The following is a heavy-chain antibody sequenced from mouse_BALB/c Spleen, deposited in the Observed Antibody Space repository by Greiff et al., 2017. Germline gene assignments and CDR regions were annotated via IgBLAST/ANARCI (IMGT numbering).Heavy chain of an antibody. CDR3: ARIPLYDGYYLTAMDY. D-gene: IGHD2-3*01. CDR1: GFSLSTSGMS. V-gene: IGHV8-8*01. Sequence: QVTLKVSGPGILQPSQTLSLTCSFSGFSLSTSGMSVGWIRQPSGKGLEWLAHIWWNDDKYYNPALKSRLTISKDTSNNQVFLKIASVVTADTATYYCARIPLYDGYYLTAMDYWGQGTSVTVSS. J-gene: IGHJ4*01. CDR2: IWWNDDK.